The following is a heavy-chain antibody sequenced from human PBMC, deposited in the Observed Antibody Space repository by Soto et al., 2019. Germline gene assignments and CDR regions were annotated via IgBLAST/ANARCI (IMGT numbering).Heavy chain of an antibody. CDR3: ASESQYCSGGSCYPNWFDP. D-gene: IGHD2-15*01. CDR1: GDSVSSNSAA. J-gene: IGHJ5*02. V-gene: IGHV6-1*01. Sequence: SQTRSLTCXISGDSVSSNSAAWNWIRQSPSRGLEWLGRTYYRSKWYNDYAVSVKSRITINPDTSKNQFSLQLNSVTPEDTAVYYCASESQYCSGGSCYPNWFDPWGQGTLVTSPQ. CDR2: TYYRSKWYN.